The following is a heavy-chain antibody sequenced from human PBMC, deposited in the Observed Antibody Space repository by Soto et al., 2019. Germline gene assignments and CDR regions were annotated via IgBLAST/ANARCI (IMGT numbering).Heavy chain of an antibody. CDR2: IYYTGST. CDR1: GGSISSNSYY. V-gene: IGHV4-39*01. D-gene: IGHD3-3*01. Sequence: PSETLSLTCTVSGGSISSNSYYWGWIRQPPGKGLEWIGNIYYTGSTYDNPSLRSRVTMSVDTSKSQLSLNLSSVTAADTAVYYCARLGRGDFCFDSWGQGTLVTVSS. J-gene: IGHJ4*02. CDR3: ARLGRGDFCFDS.